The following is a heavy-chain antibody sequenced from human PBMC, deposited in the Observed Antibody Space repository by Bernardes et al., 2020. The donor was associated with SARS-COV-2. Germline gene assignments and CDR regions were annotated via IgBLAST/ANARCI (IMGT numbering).Heavy chain of an antibody. CDR3: ARGYGGNYYYGMAP. CDR1: GFTFSNYA. V-gene: IGHV3-30-3*01. CDR2: ISYDGSNK. Sequence: GGSLRLSCAASGFTFSNYAMHWVRQAPGKGLEWVASISYDGSNKYHADSVKGRFTISRDNSKNTLYLQMNSLRAEDTAVYYCARGYGGNYYYGMAPRAPGTTVTISS. D-gene: IGHD4-17*01. J-gene: IGHJ6*02.